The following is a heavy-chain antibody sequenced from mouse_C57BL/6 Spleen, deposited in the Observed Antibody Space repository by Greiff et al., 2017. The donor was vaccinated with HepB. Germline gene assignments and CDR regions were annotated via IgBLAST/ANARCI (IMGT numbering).Heavy chain of an antibody. J-gene: IGHJ1*03. V-gene: IGHV14-4*01. Sequence: VQLKESGAELVRPGASVKLSCTASGFNIKDDYMHWVKQRPEQGLEWIGWIDPENGDTEYASKFQGKATITAATSSNTAYLQLSSLTSEDTAVHYCTRAVVGARWYFDVWGTGTTVTVSS. CDR2: IDPENGDT. D-gene: IGHD1-1*01. CDR1: GFNIKDDY. CDR3: TRAVVGARWYFDV.